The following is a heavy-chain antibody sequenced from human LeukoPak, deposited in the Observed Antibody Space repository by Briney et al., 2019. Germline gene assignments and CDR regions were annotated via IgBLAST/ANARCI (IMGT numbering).Heavy chain of an antibody. D-gene: IGHD3-16*02. Sequence: GGSLRLSCTASGFTFSNYWMNWVRQAPGKGLEWVANIKQDETEKYYVDSVKGRFTISRDNVKNSLYLQVNSLRVEDTAVYYCAKGHSEYVWGSYRRDDYRGQGTLVTVSS. CDR3: AKGHSEYVWGSYRRDDY. CDR2: IKQDETEK. CDR1: GFTFSNYW. V-gene: IGHV3-7*03. J-gene: IGHJ4*02.